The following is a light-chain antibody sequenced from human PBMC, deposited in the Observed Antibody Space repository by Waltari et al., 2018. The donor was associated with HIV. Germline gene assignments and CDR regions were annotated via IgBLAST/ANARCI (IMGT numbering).Light chain of an antibody. CDR3: QSYDSSLSGWV. CDR1: SPNIGYGYA. J-gene: IGLJ3*02. CDR2: ATS. V-gene: IGLV1-40*01. Sequence: QSVLTQPPSVSGAPGQRVTISCSGSSPNIGYGYAGNWYQKLPGTAPNLLIYATSNRPSGVPDRFSGSKSGTSASLAITGLQAEDEADYYCQSYDSSLSGWVFGGGTKLTVL.